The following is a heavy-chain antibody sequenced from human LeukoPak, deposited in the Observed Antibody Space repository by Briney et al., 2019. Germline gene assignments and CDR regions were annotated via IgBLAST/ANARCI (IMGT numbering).Heavy chain of an antibody. Sequence: SETLSLTCTVSGGSISSYYWSWIRQPPGKGLEWIGYIYYSGSTNYNPSLKSRVTISVDTSKNQFSLKLSSVTAADTAVYYCARAGRGVTFADYWGQGTLVTVSS. CDR2: IYYSGST. CDR3: ARAGRGVTFADY. J-gene: IGHJ4*02. V-gene: IGHV4-59*01. D-gene: IGHD3-10*01. CDR1: GGSISSYY.